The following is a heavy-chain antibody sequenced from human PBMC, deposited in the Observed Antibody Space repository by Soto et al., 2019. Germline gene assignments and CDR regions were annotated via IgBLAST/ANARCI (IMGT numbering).Heavy chain of an antibody. CDR2: IYWHDDK. D-gene: IGHD3-10*01. V-gene: IGHV2-5*01. J-gene: IGHJ5*02. CDR3: AQRLRDYGFGRERANYFYT. Sequence: QITLKESGPTLVRPTQTLTLTCTFSGFSLSTTGVGVGWIRQPPGKALDWLALIYWHDDKRYSPALKSRLTNTKDNPKNEVILRMTINDIVDTATYCCAQRLRDYGFGRERANYFYTWGQRSLVNVSS. CDR1: GFSLSTTGVG.